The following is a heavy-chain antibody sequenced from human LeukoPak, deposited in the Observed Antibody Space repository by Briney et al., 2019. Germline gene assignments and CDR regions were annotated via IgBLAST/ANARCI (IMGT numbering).Heavy chain of an antibody. J-gene: IGHJ6*03. CDR2: ISAYNGNT. V-gene: IGHV1-18*01. CDR3: ARAQPGSSWSGSLNYYYYMDV. D-gene: IGHD6-13*01. Sequence: ASVKVSCKASGYTFTSYGISWVRQAPGQGLEWMGWISAYNGNTNYAQKLQGRVTMTTDTSTSTAYMELRSLRSDDTAVYYCARAQPGSSWSGSLNYYYYMDVWGKGTTVTVSS. CDR1: GYTFTSYG.